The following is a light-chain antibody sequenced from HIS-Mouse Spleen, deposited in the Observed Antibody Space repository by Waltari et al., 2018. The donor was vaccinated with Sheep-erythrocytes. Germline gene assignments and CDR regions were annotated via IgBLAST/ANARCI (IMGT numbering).Light chain of an antibody. CDR3: CSYAGSYNHV. CDR1: SSDVGGYNY. J-gene: IGLJ1*01. V-gene: IGLV2-11*01. CDR2: DFS. Sequence: QSALTQPRSVSGSPGQSVTISCTGTSSDVGGYNYVSWYQQHPGKAPKLMFYDFSKRPPGVPDRFSGSKSGNTASLTISGLQAEDEADYYCCSYAGSYNHVFATGTKVTVL.